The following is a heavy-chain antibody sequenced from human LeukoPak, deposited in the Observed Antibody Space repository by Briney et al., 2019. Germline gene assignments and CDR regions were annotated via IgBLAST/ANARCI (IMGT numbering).Heavy chain of an antibody. CDR3: ARVRRVPAAGCYFDY. CDR1: GFTFSDYY. J-gene: IGHJ4*02. Sequence: GGSLRLSCAASGFTFSDYYMSWIRQAPGKGLEWVSYISSSSSYTNYADSVKGRFTISRDNAKNSLYLQMNSLRAEDTAVYYCARVRRVPAAGCYFDYWGQGTLVTVSS. V-gene: IGHV3-11*06. CDR2: ISSSSSYT. D-gene: IGHD2-2*01.